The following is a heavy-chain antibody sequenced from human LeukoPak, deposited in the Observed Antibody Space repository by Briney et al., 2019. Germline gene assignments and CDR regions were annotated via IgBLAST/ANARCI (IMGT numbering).Heavy chain of an antibody. D-gene: IGHD5-18*01. J-gene: IGHJ6*03. CDR3: ARLPRGYSYGMRYYHYYMDV. CDR2: ISSSGSTM. Sequence: AGGSLRLSCAASGFIFSDYYMSWIRQAPGKGLEWVSYISSSGSTMYYTDSVKGRFTISRDNAKDSLYLQMNSLRAEDTAVYYCARLPRGYSYGMRYYHYYMDVWGKGTTVTISS. CDR1: GFIFSDYY. V-gene: IGHV3-11*01.